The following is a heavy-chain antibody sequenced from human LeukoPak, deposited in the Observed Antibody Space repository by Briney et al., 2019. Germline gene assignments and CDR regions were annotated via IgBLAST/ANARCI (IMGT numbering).Heavy chain of an antibody. Sequence: GSSLRLSCAASGFTFDDYAMHWVRQAPGKGLEWVSGISWNSGSIGYADSVKGRFTISRDNAKNSLYLQMNSLRAEDTALYYCAKDLWAQFTVTIDYWGQGTLVTVSS. CDR2: ISWNSGSI. D-gene: IGHD4-11*01. CDR3: AKDLWAQFTVTIDY. J-gene: IGHJ4*02. CDR1: GFTFDDYA. V-gene: IGHV3-9*01.